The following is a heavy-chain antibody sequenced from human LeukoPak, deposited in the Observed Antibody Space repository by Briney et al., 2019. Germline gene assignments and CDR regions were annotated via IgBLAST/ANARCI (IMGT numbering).Heavy chain of an antibody. D-gene: IGHD4-11*01. CDR1: GSTFSSYS. Sequence: NPGGSLRLSCAASGSTFSSYSMHWVRQAPGKGLEWVSSITGSSSYIYYADSVKGRFTISRDNANNSLYLQMNSLRADDTAVYYCARGYSNYYFDYWGQGTLVTVSS. J-gene: IGHJ4*02. CDR3: ARGYSNYYFDY. CDR2: ITGSSSYI. V-gene: IGHV3-21*01.